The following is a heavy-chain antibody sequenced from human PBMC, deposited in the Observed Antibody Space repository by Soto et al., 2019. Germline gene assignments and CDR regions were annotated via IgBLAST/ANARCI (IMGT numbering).Heavy chain of an antibody. D-gene: IGHD2-15*01. J-gene: IGHJ3*02. CDR1: GFTFSTYG. CDR3: ARLYCSASSCYSVGGFDI. Sequence: LRLSCAASGFTFSTYGMHWVRQAPGKGLEWVALVWFDGSDKYSSDSVKGRFTISRDNPKNTLYLQMNSLRAEDTAVYYCARLYCSASSCYSVGGFDIWGQGTMVTVSS. V-gene: IGHV3-33*01. CDR2: VWFDGSDK.